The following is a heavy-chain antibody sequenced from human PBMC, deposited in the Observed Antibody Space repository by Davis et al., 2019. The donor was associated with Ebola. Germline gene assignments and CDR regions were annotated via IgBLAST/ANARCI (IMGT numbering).Heavy chain of an antibody. CDR2: ISWDGGST. CDR1: GFTFDDYT. CDR3: ARPYSSNWYYFDW. D-gene: IGHD6-13*01. J-gene: IGHJ4*02. Sequence: PGGSLRLSCAASGFTFDDYTMHWVRQAPGKGLEWVSLISWDGGSTYYADSVKGRFTISRDNSKNSLYLQMNSLRAEDTAMYYCARPYSSNWYYFDWWGQGTLVTVSS. V-gene: IGHV3-43*01.